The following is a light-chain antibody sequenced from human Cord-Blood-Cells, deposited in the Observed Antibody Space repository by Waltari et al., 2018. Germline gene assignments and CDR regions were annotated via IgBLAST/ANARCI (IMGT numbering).Light chain of an antibody. CDR3: SSYTSSSTPVV. CDR1: SSDVGRYNS. CDR2: DVS. V-gene: IGLV2-14*01. Sequence: QSALPQPASVSGSPGQSITISCTGTSSDVGRYNSTYWYQQHPGKAPKLMIYDVSNRPSGVSNRFSGSKSGNTASLTISGLQAEDEADYYCSSYTSSSTPVVFGGGTKLTVL. J-gene: IGLJ2*01.